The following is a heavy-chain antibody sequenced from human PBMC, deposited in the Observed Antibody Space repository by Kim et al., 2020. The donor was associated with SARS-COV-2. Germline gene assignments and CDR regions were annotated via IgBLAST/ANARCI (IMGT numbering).Heavy chain of an antibody. CDR3: AKDISRYSRALYYYGMDV. D-gene: IGHD3-9*01. V-gene: IGHV3-9*01. J-gene: IGHJ6*02. CDR1: GFTFDDYA. Sequence: GGSLRLSCAASGFTFDDYAMHWVRQAPGKGLEWVSGISWNSGSIGYADSVKGRFTISRDNAKNSLYLQMNSLRAEDTALYYCAKDISRYSRALYYYGMDVWGHGTTVTVSS. CDR2: ISWNSGSI.